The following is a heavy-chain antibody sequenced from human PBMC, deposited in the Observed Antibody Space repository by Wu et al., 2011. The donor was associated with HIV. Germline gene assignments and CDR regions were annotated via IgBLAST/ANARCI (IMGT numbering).Heavy chain of an antibody. V-gene: IGHV1-2*02. CDR2: INPNSGGT. Sequence: QAQLVQSGAEVREPGSSVKVSCKASGYTFTGYYMHWVRQAPGQGLEWMGWINPNSGGTNYAQKFQGRVTMTRDTSISTAYMELSRLRSDDTAVYYCARDDSSGSYYYYGMDVWGQGTTVTVSS. D-gene: IGHD3-22*01. J-gene: IGHJ6*02. CDR1: GYTFTGYY. CDR3: ARDDSSGSYYYYGMDV.